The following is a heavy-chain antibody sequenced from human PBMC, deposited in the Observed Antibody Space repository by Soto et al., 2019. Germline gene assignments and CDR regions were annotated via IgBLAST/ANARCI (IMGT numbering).Heavy chain of an antibody. CDR1: GYSFTSYW. Sequence: PGESLKSSCNGSGYSFTSYWIGWVRQMPGKGLEWMGIIYPGDSDTRYSPSFQGQVTISADKSISTAYLQWSRLKASDTAMYYCAATYYYDSSGYIDYYFDYWGQGTQVTVSS. V-gene: IGHV5-51*01. D-gene: IGHD3-22*01. J-gene: IGHJ4*02. CDR3: AATYYYDSSGYIDYYFDY. CDR2: IYPGDSDT.